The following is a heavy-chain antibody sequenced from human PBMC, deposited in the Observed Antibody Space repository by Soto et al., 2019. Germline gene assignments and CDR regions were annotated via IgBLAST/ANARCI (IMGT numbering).Heavy chain of an antibody. V-gene: IGHV1-69*01. CDR2: IIPIFGTA. J-gene: IGHJ2*01. CDR3: ARDVVVVPAAINPGNWYFDL. CDR1: GGTFSSYA. Sequence: QVQLVQSGAEVKKPGSSVKVSCKASGGTFSSYAISWVRQAPGQGLEWMGGIIPIFGTANYAQKFQGRVTITADESTSTDYMELSSLRSEDTAVYYCARDVVVVPAAINPGNWYFDLWGRGTLVTVSS. D-gene: IGHD2-2*01.